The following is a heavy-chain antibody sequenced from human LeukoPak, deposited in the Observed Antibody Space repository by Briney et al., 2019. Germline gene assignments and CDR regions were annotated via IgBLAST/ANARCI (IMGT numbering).Heavy chain of an antibody. CDR1: GFTFSSYA. CDR2: ISGSGGST. J-gene: IGHJ4*02. Sequence: GGSLRLSCAASGFTFSSYAMSWVRQAPGKGLEWVSAISGSGGSTYYADSVKGRFTISRDNSKNTLYLQMNSLRAEDTAVYYCAKARYILTGYPYFDYWGQGTLVTVSS. V-gene: IGHV3-23*01. CDR3: AKARYILTGYPYFDY. D-gene: IGHD3-9*01.